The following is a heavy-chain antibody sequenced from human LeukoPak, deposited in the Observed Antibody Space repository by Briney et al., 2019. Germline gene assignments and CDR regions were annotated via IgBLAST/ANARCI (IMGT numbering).Heavy chain of an antibody. CDR1: GYTFTGYY. CDR2: MNPNSGNT. J-gene: IGHJ4*02. CDR3: ARGHYYGSGSYDY. D-gene: IGHD3-10*01. Sequence: GASVKVSCKASGYTFTGYYMHWVRQAPGQGLEWMGWMNPNSGNTGYAQKFQGRVTMTRNTSISTAYMELSSLRSEDTAVYYCARGHYYGSGSYDYWGQGTLVTVSS. V-gene: IGHV1-8*02.